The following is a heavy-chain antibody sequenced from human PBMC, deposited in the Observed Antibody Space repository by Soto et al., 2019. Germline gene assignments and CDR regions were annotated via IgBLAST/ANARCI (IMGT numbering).Heavy chain of an antibody. CDR1: GFRFNEYE. V-gene: IGHV3-48*03. CDR2: INSGGSLI. D-gene: IGHD3-10*01. Sequence: EVQLVESGGGLVQPGGSLRLSCVGSGFRFNEYEINWVRQAPGKGLEWISYINSGGSLIYYAASVKGRFTNSRDNYKDSVYLQMNSLRADDTALYYCARETSYGQSATIVGEFWGQGTLVTVSS. CDR3: ARETSYGQSATIVGEF. J-gene: IGHJ4*02.